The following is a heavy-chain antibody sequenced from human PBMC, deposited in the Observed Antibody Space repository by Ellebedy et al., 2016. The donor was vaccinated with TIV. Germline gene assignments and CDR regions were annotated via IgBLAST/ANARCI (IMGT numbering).Heavy chain of an antibody. CDR1: GGTFSSYA. CDR2: IIPIFGTA. Sequence: SVKVSCXASGGTFSSYAISWVRQAPGQGLEWMGGIIPIFGTANYAQKFQGRVTITADESTSTAYMELSSLRSEETAVYYCARVSGVGALQDGMDVWGQGTTVTVSS. D-gene: IGHD1-26*01. V-gene: IGHV1-69*13. J-gene: IGHJ6*02. CDR3: ARVSGVGALQDGMDV.